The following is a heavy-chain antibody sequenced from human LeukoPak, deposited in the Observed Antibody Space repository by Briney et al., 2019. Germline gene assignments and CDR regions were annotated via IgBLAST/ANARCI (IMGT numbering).Heavy chain of an antibody. V-gene: IGHV3-64D*06. Sequence: GGSLRLSCSASGFTFSSYAMHWVRQAPGKGLEYVSAISSNGGSTYYADSVKGRFTISRDNSKNTLNLQMSSLRAEDTAVYYCVKSVTTGTGGAFDIWGQGTMVTVSS. CDR1: GFTFSSYA. D-gene: IGHD1-1*01. J-gene: IGHJ3*02. CDR2: ISSNGGST. CDR3: VKSVTTGTGGAFDI.